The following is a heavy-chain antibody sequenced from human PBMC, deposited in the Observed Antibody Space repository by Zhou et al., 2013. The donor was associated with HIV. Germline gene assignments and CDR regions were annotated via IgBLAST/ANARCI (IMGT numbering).Heavy chain of an antibody. CDR1: GGTFSNFP. V-gene: IGHV1-69*04. Sequence: QVQLVQSGAEVKKPGSAVKVSCKASGGTFSNFPISWVRQAPGQGLEWMGRITPLVSTANYAQNFQARLTITADKSTRTAYMELSGLRPDDTAVYYCARQSLAEDVFDPWGQGTLVTVSS. CDR3: ARQSLAEDVFDP. CDR2: ITPLVSTA. J-gene: IGHJ5*02.